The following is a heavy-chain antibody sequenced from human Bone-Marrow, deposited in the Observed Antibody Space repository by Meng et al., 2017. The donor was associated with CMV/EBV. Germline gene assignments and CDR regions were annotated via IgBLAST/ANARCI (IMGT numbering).Heavy chain of an antibody. Sequence: GGSLRLSCAASGFAFGAYWMHWARQAPGKGLVWVSRINHDGSHTMYADSVKGRFTISKDNAKNTLYLQMNSLRAEDTAVYYCARARRYSQGGMDVWGQGTTVTVSS. CDR3: ARARRYSQGGMDV. V-gene: IGHV3-74*03. D-gene: IGHD1-26*01. J-gene: IGHJ6*02. CDR1: GFAFGAYW. CDR2: INHDGSHT.